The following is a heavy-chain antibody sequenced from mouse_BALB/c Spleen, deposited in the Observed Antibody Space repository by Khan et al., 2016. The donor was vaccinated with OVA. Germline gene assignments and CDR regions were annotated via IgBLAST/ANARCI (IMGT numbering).Heavy chain of an antibody. CDR3: TRHGYVAWFTY. CDR1: GYSFTTYY. Sequence: MQLEESGPELMKPGASGTISCKASGYSFTTYYIHWVKQSHGKSLEWIGYIDPFSGDTTYNQKFKGMATLTVDKSSSTAYIHLSNLTSEDSAVYYCTRHGYVAWFTYWGQGTLVTVSA. J-gene: IGHJ3*01. V-gene: IGHV1S135*01. CDR2: IDPFSGDT. D-gene: IGHD2-2*01.